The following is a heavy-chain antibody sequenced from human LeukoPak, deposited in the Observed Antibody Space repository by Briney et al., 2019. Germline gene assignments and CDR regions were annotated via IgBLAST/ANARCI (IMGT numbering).Heavy chain of an antibody. Sequence: ASVKVSCKASGYTFTMYYIHWVRQAPGQGLEWMGMINPSDGATTYAQRFQGRVTMTRDMSTTTVYVDLRSLRSADTAVYFCAKKQRGGLSVMWGNLFASYNTYYYMDVWGRGTTVTVSS. CDR1: GYTFTMYY. J-gene: IGHJ6*03. D-gene: IGHD3-16*01. CDR3: AKKQRGGLSVMWGNLFASYNTYYYMDV. V-gene: IGHV1-46*01. CDR2: INPSDGAT.